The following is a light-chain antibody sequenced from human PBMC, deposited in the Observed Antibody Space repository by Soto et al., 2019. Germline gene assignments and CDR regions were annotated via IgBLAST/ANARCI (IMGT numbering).Light chain of an antibody. CDR3: CSYAGSRNVV. CDR2: EDS. V-gene: IGLV2-23*01. CDR1: SSDVGSYNL. J-gene: IGLJ2*01. Sequence: QSALTQPASVSGSPGQSITISCTGTSSDVGSYNLVSWYQQHPGKAPKLMIYEDSKRPSGVSNRFSGSKSGITASLTICGLQAEDEADYYCCSYAGSRNVVFGGGTKLTVL.